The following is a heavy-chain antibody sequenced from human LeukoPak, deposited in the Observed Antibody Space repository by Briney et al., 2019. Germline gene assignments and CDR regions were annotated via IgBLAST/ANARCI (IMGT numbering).Heavy chain of an antibody. CDR2: IRYDGSNK. Sequence: SGGSLRLSCAASGFTFSSYAMHWVRQAPGKGLEWVAFIRYDGSNKYYADSVKGRFTISRDNSKNTLYLQMNSLRAEDTAVYYCANAYEYSSSSFDYWGQGTLVTVSS. J-gene: IGHJ4*02. CDR1: GFTFSSYA. D-gene: IGHD6-6*01. CDR3: ANAYEYSSSSFDY. V-gene: IGHV3-30*02.